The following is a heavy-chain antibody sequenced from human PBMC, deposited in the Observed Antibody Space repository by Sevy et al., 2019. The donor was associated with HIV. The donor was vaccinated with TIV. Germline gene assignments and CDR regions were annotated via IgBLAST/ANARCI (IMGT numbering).Heavy chain of an antibody. J-gene: IGHJ6*02. V-gene: IGHV3-30-3*01. CDR2: ISYDGSNK. D-gene: IGHD5-12*01. Sequence: GSLRLSCAASGFTFSSYAMHWVRQAPGKGLEWVAVISYDGSNKYYADSVKDRFTISRDNSKNTLYLQMNSLRAEDTAVYYCARDSGDGYKYYYGMDVWGQGTTVTVSS. CDR3: ARDSGDGYKYYYGMDV. CDR1: GFTFSSYA.